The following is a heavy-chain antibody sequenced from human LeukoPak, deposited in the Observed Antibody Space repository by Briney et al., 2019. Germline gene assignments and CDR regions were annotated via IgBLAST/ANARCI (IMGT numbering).Heavy chain of an antibody. CDR1: GFTFSGSA. V-gene: IGHV3-64*01. CDR3: ARLDYGGNGDY. CDR2: ISSNGGST. J-gene: IGHJ4*02. Sequence: GGSLRLSCAASGFTFSGSAMHWVRQAPGKGLEYVSAISSNGGSTYYANSVKGRFTISRDNSKNTLYLQMGSLRAEDMAVYYCARLDYGGNGDYWGQGTLVTVSS. D-gene: IGHD4-23*01.